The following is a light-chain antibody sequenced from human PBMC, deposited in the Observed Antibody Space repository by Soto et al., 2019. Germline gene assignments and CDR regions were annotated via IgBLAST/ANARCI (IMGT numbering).Light chain of an antibody. CDR3: CTNANSDTHDYV. J-gene: IGLJ1*01. CDR1: GSEVGSYKF. CDR2: EGD. Sequence: QSVLTQPASVSGSPGQSITISCTGIGSEVGSYKFVSWYQHHPGKAPKLMIFEGDKRPSGVSDRFSASKSGTTASLTISGLQPEDVADYYCCTNANSDTHDYVFGPGTKVTVL. V-gene: IGLV2-23*01.